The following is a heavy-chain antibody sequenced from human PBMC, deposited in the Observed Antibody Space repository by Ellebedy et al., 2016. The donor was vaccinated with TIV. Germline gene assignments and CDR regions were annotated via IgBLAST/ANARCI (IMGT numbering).Heavy chain of an antibody. J-gene: IGHJ5*02. CDR1: GGSISSYY. CDR2: IYYSGRT. V-gene: IGHV4-59*01. Sequence: MPSETLSLTCTVSGGSISSYYWSWIRQPPGKGLEWIGYIYYSGRTNYNPSLKSRVTRSVDTSKNQFSLKLSSVTAADTAVYYCARVPQLYNWFDPWGQGTLVTVSS. CDR3: ARVPQLYNWFDP.